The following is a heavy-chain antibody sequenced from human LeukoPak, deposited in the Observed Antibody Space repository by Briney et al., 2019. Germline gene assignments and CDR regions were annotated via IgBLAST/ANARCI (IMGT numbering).Heavy chain of an antibody. CDR1: GFTFSSHG. J-gene: IGHJ6*02. V-gene: IGHV3-30*02. Sequence: GGSLRLSCAASGFTFSSHGMHWVRQAPGKGLEWVAFIRYDGSNKYYADSVKGRFTISRDNSKNTLYLQMNSLRAEDTAVYYCAKVGSTSYYYYYGMDVWGQGTTVTVSS. D-gene: IGHD2-2*01. CDR3: AKVGSTSYYYYYGMDV. CDR2: IRYDGSNK.